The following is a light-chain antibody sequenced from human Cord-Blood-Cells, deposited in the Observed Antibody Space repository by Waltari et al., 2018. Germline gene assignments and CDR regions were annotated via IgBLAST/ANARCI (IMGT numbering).Light chain of an antibody. Sequence: IQMTQSPSSLPASVGANVPITCQASQDISNYLNWYQQKPGKAPKLLIYDASNLEKGVPSRFSGSGSGTDFTFTISSLQPEDIATYYCQQYDNLPLTFGEGTKVEIK. CDR2: DAS. J-gene: IGKJ4*01. V-gene: IGKV1-33*01. CDR3: QQYDNLPLT. CDR1: QDISNY.